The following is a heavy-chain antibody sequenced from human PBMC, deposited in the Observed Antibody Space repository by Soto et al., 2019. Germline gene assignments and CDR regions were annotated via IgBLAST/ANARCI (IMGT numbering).Heavy chain of an antibody. CDR1: GASVTSGCYY. D-gene: IGHD2-15*01. J-gene: IGHJ4*02. Sequence: PXETLSLTCTVSGASVTSGCYYWSWIRQPPGKGLEWIGFIIYNGATKYNPSLESRVTMSVDTSKNQFLLKLSSVTAADTAVYYCPRKRNGGSWAAWVWGQGTLVTVPS. CDR2: IIYNGAT. CDR3: PRKRNGGSWAAWV. V-gene: IGHV4-61*01.